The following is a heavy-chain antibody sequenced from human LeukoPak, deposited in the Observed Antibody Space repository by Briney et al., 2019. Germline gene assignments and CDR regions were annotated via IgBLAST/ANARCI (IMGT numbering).Heavy chain of an antibody. J-gene: IGHJ6*02. CDR2: IWYDGSNK. V-gene: IGHV3-33*08. CDR3: AREYCSGGSCYPYGMDV. Sequence: PGGSLRLSCAASGFTFSSYSMNWVRQAPGKGLEWVAVIWYDGSNKYYADSVKGRFTISRDNSKNTLYLQMNSLRAEDTAVYYCAREYCSGGSCYPYGMDVWGQGTTVTVSS. CDR1: GFTFSSYS. D-gene: IGHD2-15*01.